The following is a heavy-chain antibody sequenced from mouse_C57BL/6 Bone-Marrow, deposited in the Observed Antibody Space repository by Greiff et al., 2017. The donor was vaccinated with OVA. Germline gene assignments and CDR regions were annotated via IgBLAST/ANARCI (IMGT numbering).Heavy chain of an antibody. CDR2: IDPSDSYT. CDR1: GYTFTSYW. Sequence: QVQLQQPGAELVMPGASVKLSCKASGYTFTSYWMHWVKQRPGQGLEWIGEIDPSDSYTNYNQKFKGKSTLTVDKSSSTAYMQLSSLTSEDSAVYYCARGGYYGNSDYYAMDYWGQGTSVTVSS. V-gene: IGHV1-69*01. CDR3: ARGGYYGNSDYYAMDY. J-gene: IGHJ4*01. D-gene: IGHD2-1*01.